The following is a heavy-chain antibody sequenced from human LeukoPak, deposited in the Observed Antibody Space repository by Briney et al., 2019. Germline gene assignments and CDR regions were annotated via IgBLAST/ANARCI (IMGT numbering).Heavy chain of an antibody. J-gene: IGHJ6*03. CDR1: GFTFSSYG. Sequence: GGSLRLSCAGSGFTFSSYGMSWVRQTPGKGLEWVSAISGSGVSTHYVDSVKGRFTISRDNSKNTLVLQMNSLRAEDTAVYYCAKGGIAVASTSYYYYMDVWGKGTTVTSSS. D-gene: IGHD6-19*01. CDR2: ISGSGVST. CDR3: AKGGIAVASTSYYYYMDV. V-gene: IGHV3-23*01.